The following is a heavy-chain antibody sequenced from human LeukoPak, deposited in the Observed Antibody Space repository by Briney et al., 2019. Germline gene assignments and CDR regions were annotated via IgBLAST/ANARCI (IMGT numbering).Heavy chain of an antibody. CDR3: ARDDYGDYVSLDY. CDR2: IKQDGSEK. Sequence: PPGGSLRLSCAASGFTFSSHWMSWVRQAPGKGLEWVANIKQDGSEKYYVDSVKGRFTISRDNAKNSLYLQMNSLRAEDTAVYYCARDDYGDYVSLDYWGQGTLVTVSS. D-gene: IGHD4-17*01. J-gene: IGHJ4*02. CDR1: GFTFSSHW. V-gene: IGHV3-7*01.